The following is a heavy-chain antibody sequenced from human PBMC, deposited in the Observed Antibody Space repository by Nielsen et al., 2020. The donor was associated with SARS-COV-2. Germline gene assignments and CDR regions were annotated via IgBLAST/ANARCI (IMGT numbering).Heavy chain of an antibody. V-gene: IGHV4-34*01. D-gene: IGHD3-10*01. J-gene: IGHJ4*02. CDR3: ARGATMVRGVTMN. CDR2: ISHSGST. CDR1: GGSFSGSFSGSY. Sequence: SATLSLTCAVYGGSFSGSFSGSYWNWIRQPPGRGLEWIGEISHSGSTNYNPSLKSRVTISVDTSKNQFSLKLSSVTAADTAVYYCARGATMVRGVTMNWGQGTLVTVSS.